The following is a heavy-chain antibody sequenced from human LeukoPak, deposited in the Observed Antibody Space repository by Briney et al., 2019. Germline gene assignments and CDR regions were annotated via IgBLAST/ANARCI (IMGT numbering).Heavy chain of an antibody. CDR3: ARSPRGYSFYFDY. D-gene: IGHD3-22*01. V-gene: IGHV3-30*04. CDR2: ISYDGSNK. CDR1: GFTFSSYA. Sequence: PGGSLRLSCAASGFTFSSYAMHWVRQAPGKGLEWVAVISYDGSNKYYADSVKGRFTISRDNSKNTLYLQMNSLRAEDTAVYYCARSPRGYSFYFDYWGQGTLVTVSS. J-gene: IGHJ4*02.